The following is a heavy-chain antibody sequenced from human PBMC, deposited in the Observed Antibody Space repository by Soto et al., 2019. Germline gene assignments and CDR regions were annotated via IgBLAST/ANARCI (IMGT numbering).Heavy chain of an antibody. Sequence: PSETLSLTCTVSGGSISSYYWTWIRQPPGKGLEWIGYIYYSGSTYYNPSLKSRVTISVDTSKNQFSLRLNSVTAADTAVYYCARRTVTTSYSYAMDVWGQGTTVTVSS. V-gene: IGHV4-59*01. CDR1: GGSISSYY. D-gene: IGHD4-17*01. CDR3: ARRTVTTSYSYAMDV. CDR2: IYYSGST. J-gene: IGHJ6*02.